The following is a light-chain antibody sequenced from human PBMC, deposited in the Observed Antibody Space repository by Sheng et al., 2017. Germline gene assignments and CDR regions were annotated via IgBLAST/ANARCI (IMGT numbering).Light chain of an antibody. J-gene: IGKJ5*01. Sequence: EIVLTQSPDTLSLSPGERATLSCRASQSVSSYLAWYQQKPGQAPRLLIYGASTRATGIPAKFSGSGSGTEFTLTISSLQSEDFAVYYCQQYGSSPITFGQGTRLEI. V-gene: IGKV3-15*01. CDR2: GAS. CDR3: QQYGSSPIT. CDR1: QSVSSY.